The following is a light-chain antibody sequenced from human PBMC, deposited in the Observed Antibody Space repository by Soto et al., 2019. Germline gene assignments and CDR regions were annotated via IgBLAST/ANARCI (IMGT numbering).Light chain of an antibody. J-gene: IGKJ4*01. Sequence: EIVLTQSPATLSLSPGERATLSCRASQSVSSYLAWYQQKPGQAPRLLIYDASTRATGIPARFSGSGSGTDFTLTISRLEPEDFAFYYCQQRSNWPPTFGGGTKVEIK. CDR1: QSVSSY. CDR2: DAS. CDR3: QQRSNWPPT. V-gene: IGKV3-11*01.